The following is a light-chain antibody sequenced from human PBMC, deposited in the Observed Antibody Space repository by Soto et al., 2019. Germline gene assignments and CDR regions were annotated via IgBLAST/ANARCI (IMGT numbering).Light chain of an antibody. Sequence: IQMTQSPSSLSACVGDRVSITCRESQNIIFYLNWYQQKPGETPKLLIYAASNLQSGVPSRFSGSGSGTDFTLTISSLQPEDFATYFCQQSYTTPVYSFGQGTKVDIK. CDR3: QQSYTTPVYS. J-gene: IGKJ2*01. V-gene: IGKV1-39*01. CDR1: QNIIFY. CDR2: AAS.